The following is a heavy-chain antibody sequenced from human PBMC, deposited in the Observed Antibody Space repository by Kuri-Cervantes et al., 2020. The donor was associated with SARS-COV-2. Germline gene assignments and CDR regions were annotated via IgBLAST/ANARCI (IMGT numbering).Heavy chain of an antibody. CDR1: GFSFSSYA. J-gene: IGHJ5*02. CDR3: ARDMGAIVLVRRDWFDP. D-gene: IGHD2-2*01. Sequence: GGSLRLSCATSGFSFSSYAMHWVRQAPGKGPEWVAVVSYDGSDNDYADSVKGRFPISRDNSKNTLYLQMSSLRIEDTAIYYCARDMGAIVLVRRDWFDPWGPGTLVTVSS. CDR2: VSYDGSDN. V-gene: IGHV3-30*04.